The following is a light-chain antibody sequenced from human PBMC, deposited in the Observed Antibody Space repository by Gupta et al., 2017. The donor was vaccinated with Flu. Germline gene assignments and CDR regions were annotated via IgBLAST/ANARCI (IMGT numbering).Light chain of an antibody. Sequence: VGDRVPITCRASQSISNRLAWYQQKPGKAPNLLIYKASSLESGVPSRFSGSGSETEFTLTISSLQPDDFATYYCQQYDRYWTFGQGTKVEI. CDR3: QQYDRYWT. J-gene: IGKJ1*01. V-gene: IGKV1-5*03. CDR1: QSISNR. CDR2: KAS.